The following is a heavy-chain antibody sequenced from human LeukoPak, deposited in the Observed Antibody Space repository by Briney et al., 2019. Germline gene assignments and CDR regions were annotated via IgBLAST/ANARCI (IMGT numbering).Heavy chain of an antibody. V-gene: IGHV4-34*01. Sequence: GSLRLSCAASGFTFSSYAMSWIRQPPGKGLEWIGEINHSGSTNYNPSLKSRVTISVDTSKNQFSLKLSSVTAADTAVYYCARASIKTSGIAAGRGCDYWGQGTLVTVSS. CDR1: GFTFSSYA. CDR2: INHSGST. J-gene: IGHJ4*02. D-gene: IGHD6-13*01. CDR3: ARASIKTSGIAAGRGCDY.